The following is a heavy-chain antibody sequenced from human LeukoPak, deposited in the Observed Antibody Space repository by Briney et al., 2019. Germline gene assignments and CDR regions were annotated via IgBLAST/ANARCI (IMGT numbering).Heavy chain of an antibody. V-gene: IGHV3-30*18. J-gene: IGHJ4*02. CDR1: GFTFSSYG. CDR3: AKDRGLEVDWFDY. CDR2: ISYDGSNK. Sequence: GGSLRLSCAASGFTFSSYGMHWVRQAPGKGLEWVAVISYDGSNKYYADSVKGRFTISRDNSKNTLYLQMNSLRAEDTAVYYCAKDRGLEVDWFDYWGQGTLVTVSS. D-gene: IGHD3-9*01.